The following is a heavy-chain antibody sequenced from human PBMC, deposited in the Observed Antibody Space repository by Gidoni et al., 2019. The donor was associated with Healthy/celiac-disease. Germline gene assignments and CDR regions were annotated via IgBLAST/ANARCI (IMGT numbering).Heavy chain of an antibody. CDR3: ARDGEVGYQLLWGNAFDI. V-gene: IGHV1-18*01. CDR2: ISAYNGNT. D-gene: IGHD2-2*01. Sequence: QVQLVQSGAEVKKPGASVKVSCKASGYTFTSYGISWVRQAPGQGLEWMGWISAYNGNTNYAQKLQGRVTMTTDTSTSTAYMELRSLGSDDTAVYYCARDGEVGYQLLWGNAFDIWGQGTMVTVSS. CDR1: GYTFTSYG. J-gene: IGHJ3*02.